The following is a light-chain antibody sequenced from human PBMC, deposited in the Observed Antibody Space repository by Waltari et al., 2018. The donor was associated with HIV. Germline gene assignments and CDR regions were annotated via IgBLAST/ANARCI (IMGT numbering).Light chain of an antibody. CDR2: GAS. Sequence: DIQMTQSPSSLSASVRDRATITCRASQSINSDVNWYQQKPGKAPSLLIYGASSLQSGVPTRFSGSGSGTEFSLTISSLQPEDFATYYCQQSYSAPFTFGQGTKLHVK. CDR3: QQSYSAPFT. CDR1: QSINSD. V-gene: IGKV1-39*01. J-gene: IGKJ2*01.